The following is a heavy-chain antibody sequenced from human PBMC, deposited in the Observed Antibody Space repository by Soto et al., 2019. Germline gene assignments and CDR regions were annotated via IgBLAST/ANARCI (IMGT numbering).Heavy chain of an antibody. Sequence: SETLSLTCTVSGGSISSGGYYWSWIRQHPGKGLEWIGYIYYSGSTYYNPSLKSLVTISVDTSKNQFSLKLSSVTAADTAVYYCARVTLWFGEERGYFDYWGQGTLVTVSS. D-gene: IGHD3-10*01. CDR1: GGSISSGGYY. CDR2: IYYSGST. V-gene: IGHV4-31*01. J-gene: IGHJ4*02. CDR3: ARVTLWFGEERGYFDY.